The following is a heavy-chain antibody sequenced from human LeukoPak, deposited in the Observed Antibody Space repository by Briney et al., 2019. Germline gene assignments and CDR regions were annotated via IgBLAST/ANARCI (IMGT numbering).Heavy chain of an antibody. J-gene: IGHJ6*04. CDR3: AELGITMIGGV. D-gene: IGHD3-10*02. CDR1: GFSFSYHG. Sequence: GGSLRLSCVASGFSFSYHGMNWVRLAPGKGLEWVSYISSSGSTIYYADSVKGRFTISRDNAKNSLYLQMNSLRAEDTAVYYCAELGITMIGGVWGKGTTGTISS. V-gene: IGHV3-48*04. CDR2: ISSSGSTI.